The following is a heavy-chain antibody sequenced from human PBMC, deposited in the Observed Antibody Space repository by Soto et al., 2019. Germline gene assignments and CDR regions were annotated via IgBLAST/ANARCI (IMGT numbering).Heavy chain of an antibody. V-gene: IGHV3-30*03. CDR2: ISYDAKSK. CDR3: ARGLLAAGPFDS. Sequence: SCAASGFTFNTYGMHWVRQAPGKGLEWVAVISYDAKSKLYVDSVRGRFTISRDNSKNTLFLQMDSLRPEDTALYYCARGLLAAGPFDSWGQGTLVTVSS. J-gene: IGHJ4*02. CDR1: GFTFNTYG. D-gene: IGHD2-8*02.